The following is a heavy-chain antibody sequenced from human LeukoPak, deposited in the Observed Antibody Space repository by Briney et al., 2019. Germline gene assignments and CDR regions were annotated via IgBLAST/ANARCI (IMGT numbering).Heavy chain of an antibody. CDR1: GFTFTSSS. CDR3: AADSSDQAEVGATH. V-gene: IGHV1-58*02. Sequence: ASVKVSCKASGFTFTSSSMQWVRQARGKRLEWIGWIVLGSGNTNYAQKFQDRVTITKDMSTSTAYMELSSLRSEDTAVYYCAADSSDQAEVGATHWGQGTLVTVSS. J-gene: IGHJ4*02. D-gene: IGHD1-26*01. CDR2: IVLGSGNT.